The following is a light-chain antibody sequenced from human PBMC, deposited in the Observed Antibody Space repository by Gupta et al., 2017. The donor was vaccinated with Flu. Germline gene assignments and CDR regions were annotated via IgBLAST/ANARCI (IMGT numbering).Light chain of an antibody. CDR3: QQYYSTPPH. CDR1: QSVLYSSNNKNY. Sequence: DIVMTQSPDSLAVSLGERATINCKSSQSVLYSSNNKNYLAWYQQKPGQTPKLLIYWASTRESGVPDRFSGSGSGTDFTLTISSLQAEDVAVYYCQQYYSTPPHFGPGTKSGYQT. J-gene: IGKJ3*01. V-gene: IGKV4-1*01. CDR2: WAS.